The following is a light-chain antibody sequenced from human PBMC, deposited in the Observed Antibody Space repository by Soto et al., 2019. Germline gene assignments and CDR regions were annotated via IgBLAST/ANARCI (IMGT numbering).Light chain of an antibody. V-gene: IGLV2-8*01. CDR2: EVN. J-gene: IGLJ1*01. CDR1: SSDVGGYNY. Sequence: SVLTQPPSASGSPGQSVAISCTGTSSDVGGYNYVSWYQQHPGKAPKLMIYEVNKRPSGVPDRFSGSKSGNTASLTVSGLLAEDEADYYCTSYTSTSTDVFGTGTKVTVL. CDR3: TSYTSTSTDV.